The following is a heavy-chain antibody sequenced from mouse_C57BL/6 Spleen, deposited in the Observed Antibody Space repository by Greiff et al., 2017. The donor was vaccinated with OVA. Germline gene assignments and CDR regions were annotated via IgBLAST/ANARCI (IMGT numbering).Heavy chain of an antibody. D-gene: IGHD2-4*01. CDR2: INPSTGGT. CDR1: GYSFTGYY. Sequence: DVQLQESGPELVKPGASVKISCKASGYSFTGYYMNWVKQSPEKSLEWIGEINPSTGGTTYNQKFKAKATLTVDKSSSTAYMQLKSLTSEDSAVYYCAYYYDGFAYWGQGTLVTVSA. J-gene: IGHJ3*01. CDR3: AYYYDGFAY. V-gene: IGHV1-42*01.